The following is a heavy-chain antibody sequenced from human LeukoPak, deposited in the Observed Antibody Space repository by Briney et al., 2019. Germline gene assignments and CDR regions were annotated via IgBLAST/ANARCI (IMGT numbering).Heavy chain of an antibody. Sequence: GRSLRLSCTASGFTFGDYAMSWVRQAPGKGLEWVGFIRSKAYGGTTEYAASVKGRFTISGDDSKSIAYLQMNSLKTEDTAVCYCTRDSLDRIAVAGTLDYWGQGTLVTVSS. J-gene: IGHJ4*02. CDR3: TRDSLDRIAVAGTLDY. CDR1: GFTFGDYA. V-gene: IGHV3-49*04. D-gene: IGHD6-19*01. CDR2: IRSKAYGGTT.